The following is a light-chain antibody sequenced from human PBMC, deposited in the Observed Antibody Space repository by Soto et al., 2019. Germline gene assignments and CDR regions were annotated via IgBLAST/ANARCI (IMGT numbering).Light chain of an antibody. CDR1: SSDVGAYNY. J-gene: IGLJ2*01. V-gene: IGLV2-8*01. CDR3: SSYAGTNTVV. Sequence: QSALTQPPSASGSPGQSVTISCTGTSSDVGAYNYVSWYQQHPGKAPKLMIYEVTKRPSGVPGRFSGSKSGNTASLTVSGLQAEDEADYYCSSYAGTNTVVFGGGTKLTVL. CDR2: EVT.